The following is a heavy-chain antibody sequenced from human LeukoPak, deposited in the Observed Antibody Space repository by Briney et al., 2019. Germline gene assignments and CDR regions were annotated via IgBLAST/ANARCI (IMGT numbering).Heavy chain of an antibody. V-gene: IGHV3-30-3*01. D-gene: IGHD1-26*01. Sequence: PGGSLRLSCATSEFTFSNYAMHWVRQAPGKGLEWVAVISYDGSNKYYADSVKGRFTISRDNSKNTLFLQMNSLRAEDTAVYYCARERWELGYYFDYWGQGTLVTVSS. CDR3: ARERWELGYYFDY. CDR2: ISYDGSNK. CDR1: EFTFSNYA. J-gene: IGHJ4*02.